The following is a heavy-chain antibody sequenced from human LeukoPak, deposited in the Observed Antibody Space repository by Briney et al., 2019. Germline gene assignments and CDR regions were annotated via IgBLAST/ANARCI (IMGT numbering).Heavy chain of an antibody. CDR1: GYTFTNYG. CDR3: ARTYSKYFSSSEFDS. Sequence: ASVKVSCKASGYTFTNYGISWVTQAPGQALEWMGWIRAYNGNTNSAQNLQARVTMTTDSSTSTAYMELRSLRSDDTAVYYCARTYSKYFSSSEFDSWGQGTLVTVSS. V-gene: IGHV1-18*01. CDR2: IRAYNGNT. J-gene: IGHJ4*02. D-gene: IGHD2/OR15-2a*01.